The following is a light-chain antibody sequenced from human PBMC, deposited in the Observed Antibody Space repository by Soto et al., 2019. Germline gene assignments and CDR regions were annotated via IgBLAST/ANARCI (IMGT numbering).Light chain of an antibody. CDR1: QGISSW. Sequence: DIQMTQSPSSLSASVGDRVTITCRASQGISSWLAWYQKKPGKAPNLLIYDASRLQSGVPSRFSGSGGGTDFTLSISSVQPEDFATYFCQQSYMDPITFGQGTRLEIK. V-gene: IGKV1-12*01. CDR3: QQSYMDPIT. J-gene: IGKJ5*01. CDR2: DAS.